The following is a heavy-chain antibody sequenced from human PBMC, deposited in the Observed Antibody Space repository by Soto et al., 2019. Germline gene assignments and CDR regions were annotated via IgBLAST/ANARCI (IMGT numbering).Heavy chain of an antibody. CDR2: ISGDNANT. CDR3: GREGRQLAQEKYYYYYGMDV. J-gene: IGHJ6*02. D-gene: IGHD3-16*01. V-gene: IGHV1-18*01. CDR1: GYIFSSYG. Sequence: ASVKVSCKAPGYIFSSYGISWVRQAPGQGLEWMGWISGDNANTKSAQKFQGRVTMTTDTSTSTAYMELRSLRSDDTAVYYCGREGRQLAQEKYYYYYGMDVWGQGTTVTVSS.